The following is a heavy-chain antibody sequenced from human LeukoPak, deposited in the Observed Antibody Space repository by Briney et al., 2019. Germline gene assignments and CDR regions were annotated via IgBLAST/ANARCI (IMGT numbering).Heavy chain of an antibody. Sequence: AETLSLTCTVSGGSISSYYWSWVRQPPGKGLEGIGYIYYSGRTNYTPSLKSRVTISVDTSKNQFSLKLSSVTAADTAVYYCARHVLLWFGELNAFDIWGQGTMVTVSS. J-gene: IGHJ3*02. CDR3: ARHVLLWFGELNAFDI. V-gene: IGHV4-59*08. CDR1: GGSISSYY. CDR2: IYYSGRT. D-gene: IGHD3-10*01.